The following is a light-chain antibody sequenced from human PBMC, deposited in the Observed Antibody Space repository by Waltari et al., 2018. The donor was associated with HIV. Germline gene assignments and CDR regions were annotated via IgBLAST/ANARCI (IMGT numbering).Light chain of an antibody. CDR3: CSCPRSGIRYV. Sequence: QSALPQPASVSGSPGQSIPISCTGTSRNVGSDDLVPWYQQHPGEAPKLIIYEVTKRPSGVSNRFSGSKSGNTASLTISGLQAEDEADYYCCSCPRSGIRYVFGTGTKVTVL. V-gene: IGLV2-23*02. J-gene: IGLJ1*01. CDR1: SRNVGSDDL. CDR2: EVT.